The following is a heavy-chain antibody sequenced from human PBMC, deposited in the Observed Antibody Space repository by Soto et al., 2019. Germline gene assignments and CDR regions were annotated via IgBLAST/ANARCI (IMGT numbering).Heavy chain of an antibody. Sequence: ASVKVSCKASGYFFTNYYIHWVRQAPGQGLEWMGWINPNSGGTTFAEKFEARVTLTRDTSISTVYMELSRLRSDDTAVYYCARDDGQSRDIFDIWGQGTMVTVSS. CDR2: INPNSGGT. D-gene: IGHD2-15*01. V-gene: IGHV1-2*02. CDR3: ARDDGQSRDIFDI. J-gene: IGHJ3*02. CDR1: GYFFTNYY.